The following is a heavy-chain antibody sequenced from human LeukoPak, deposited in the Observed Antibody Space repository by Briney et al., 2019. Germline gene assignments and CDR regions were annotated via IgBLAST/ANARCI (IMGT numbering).Heavy chain of an antibody. CDR1: GFTFSDAW. J-gene: IGHJ4*02. CDR2: IKSKTDGGTT. V-gene: IGHV3-15*01. D-gene: IGHD5-24*01. Sequence: GGSLRLSCVASGFTFSDAWMTWVRQAPGKGLEWVVRIKSKTDGGTTDYAAPVKGRFTISRDDSKNTLYLQMNSLKTEDTAMYYCTTARATTEVDYWGQGTLVTVSS. CDR3: TTARATTEVDY.